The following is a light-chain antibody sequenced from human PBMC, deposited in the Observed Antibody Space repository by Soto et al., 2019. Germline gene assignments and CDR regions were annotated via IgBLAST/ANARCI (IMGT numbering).Light chain of an antibody. CDR1: QSISSW. CDR3: QQYNSYSET. J-gene: IGKJ1*01. CDR2: KAS. Sequence: DIQMTQSPSTLSASVGDRVTITCRASQSISSWLAWYQQKPGKAPNLLIYKASNLQSGVPSRFSGSGSGTEFTLTISSLKPDDFATYYCQQYNSYSETFGQGTKVEI. V-gene: IGKV1-5*03.